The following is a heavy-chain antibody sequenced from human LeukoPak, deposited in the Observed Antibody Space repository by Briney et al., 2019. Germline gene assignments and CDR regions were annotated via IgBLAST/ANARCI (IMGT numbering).Heavy chain of an antibody. CDR1: GYTFTCYG. D-gene: IGHD3-10*01. CDR2: ISAYNGNT. J-gene: IGHJ4*02. Sequence: GASVKVSCKASGYTFTCYGISWVRQAPGQGLEWMGWISAYNGNTNYAQKFQGRVTMTRDTSISTAYMELSRLRSDDTAVYYCARGVLMVRGAKYYFDYWGQGTLVTVSS. V-gene: IGHV1-18*01. CDR3: ARGVLMVRGAKYYFDY.